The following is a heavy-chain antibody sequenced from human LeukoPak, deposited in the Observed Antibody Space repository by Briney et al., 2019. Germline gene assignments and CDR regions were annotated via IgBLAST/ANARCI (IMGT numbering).Heavy chain of an antibody. Sequence: GGSLRLSCAAPGFTFSSYWMHWVRQSPGKGLVWVSRINSDGSSTSYADSVKGRVTISRDNAKNTLYLQMISLRAEDTAVYYCANYGSVSYFAYWGQGTLVTVSS. CDR1: GFTFSSYW. J-gene: IGHJ4*02. D-gene: IGHD3-10*01. CDR3: ANYGSVSYFAY. V-gene: IGHV3-74*01. CDR2: INSDGSST.